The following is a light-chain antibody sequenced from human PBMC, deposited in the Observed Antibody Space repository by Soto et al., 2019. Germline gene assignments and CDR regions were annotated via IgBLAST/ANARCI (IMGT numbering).Light chain of an antibody. J-gene: IGLJ3*02. CDR1: SSDVGYSNH. V-gene: IGLV2-14*01. CDR3: SSYTSSDTLV. CDR2: DVS. Sequence: QSALTQPASVSGSPGQSITISCTGASSDVGYSNHVSWYQQHPGKVPKLIIYDVSNRPSGVSDRFSGSKSGNTASLTISGLQSEDDGDYYCSSYTSSDTLVFGGGTKVTVL.